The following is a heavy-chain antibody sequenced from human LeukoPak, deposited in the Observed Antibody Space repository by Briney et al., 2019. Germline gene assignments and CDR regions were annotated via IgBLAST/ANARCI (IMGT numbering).Heavy chain of an antibody. CDR3: ARVGLGYCSSTSCYGIDP. J-gene: IGHJ5*02. CDR1: GFTFSSYS. V-gene: IGHV3-21*01. CDR2: ISSSSSYI. Sequence: GGSLRLSCAASGFTFSSYSMNWVRQAPGKGLEWVSSISSSSSYIYYADSVKGRFTISRDNAKNSLYLQMNSLRAEDTAVYYCARVGLGYCSSTSCYGIDPWGQGTLVTVSS. D-gene: IGHD2-2*01.